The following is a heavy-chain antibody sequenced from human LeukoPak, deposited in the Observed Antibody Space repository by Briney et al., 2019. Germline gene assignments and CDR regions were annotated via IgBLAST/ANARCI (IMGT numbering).Heavy chain of an antibody. Sequence: SVKVSCKASGGTFSSYAISWVRQSAGQRREWMGGIIPIFGTANYAQKFQGRVTITTDESTSTAYMELSSLRSEDTAVYYCARDVTACGGDCINWFDPWGQGTLVTVSS. CDR3: ARDVTACGGDCINWFDP. J-gene: IGHJ5*02. CDR1: GGTFSSYA. V-gene: IGHV1-69*05. D-gene: IGHD2-21*02. CDR2: IIPIFGTA.